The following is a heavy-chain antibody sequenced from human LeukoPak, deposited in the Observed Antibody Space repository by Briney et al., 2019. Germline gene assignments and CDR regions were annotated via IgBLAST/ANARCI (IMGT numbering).Heavy chain of an antibody. Sequence: PSETLSLTCTVSGGSISSYYWSWIRQPPGKGLEWIGYIYYSGSTNYNPSLKSRVTISVDTSKNQFSLKLSSVTAADTAVYYCARSGGGSSYSWCDYYYYYYMDVWGKGTTVTVSS. CDR1: GGSISSYY. CDR2: IYYSGST. D-gene: IGHD2-15*01. J-gene: IGHJ6*03. V-gene: IGHV4-59*01. CDR3: ARSGGGSSYSWCDYYYYYYMDV.